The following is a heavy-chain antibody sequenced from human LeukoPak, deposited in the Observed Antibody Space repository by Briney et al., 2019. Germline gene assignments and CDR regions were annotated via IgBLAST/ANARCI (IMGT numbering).Heavy chain of an antibody. V-gene: IGHV3-53*01. CDR1: GFTVSSNY. J-gene: IGHJ4*02. CDR3: AKTPRGYTCLPDY. D-gene: IGHD5-18*01. CDR2: IYSGGST. Sequence: GGSLRLSCAASGFTVSSNYMSWVRQAPGKGLEWVSVIYSGGSTYYADSVKGRFTISRDNSKNTLYLQMNSLRAEDTAVYYCAKTPRGYTCLPDYWGQGTLVTVSS.